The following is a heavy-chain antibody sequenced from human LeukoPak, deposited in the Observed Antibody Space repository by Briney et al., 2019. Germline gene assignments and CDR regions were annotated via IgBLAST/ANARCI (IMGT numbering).Heavy chain of an antibody. V-gene: IGHV3-48*03. D-gene: IGHD7-27*01. CDR3: ARGDTGDQGYFDY. CDR2: ISSSGRNI. J-gene: IGHJ4*02. CDR1: VVTISTYE. Sequence: PGGSLRLPCGASVVTISTYEMNWVRQAPGKGLEWVSYISSSGRNIYYADSVRGRFTISRDNAKNSLYLQMNRLRAEDTAVYYCARGDTGDQGYFDYWGQGTLVTVSS.